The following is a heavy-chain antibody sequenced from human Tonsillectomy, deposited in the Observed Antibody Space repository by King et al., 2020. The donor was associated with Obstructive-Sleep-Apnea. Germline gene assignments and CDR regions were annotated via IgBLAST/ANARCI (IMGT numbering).Heavy chain of an antibody. J-gene: IGHJ6*02. CDR3: ARVVGGHYYGMDV. Sequence: QVQLQQWGAGLLKPSETLSLTCGVYGESFSGYYWSWIRQPPGKGLEWIGEINHSGNFNYNPSLKSQVTISVDTSKKQFFLKLSSVTAADAAVYYCARVVGGHYYGMDVWGQGTSVIVSS. V-gene: IGHV4-34*01. CDR2: INHSGNF. CDR1: GESFSGYY. D-gene: IGHD3-16*01.